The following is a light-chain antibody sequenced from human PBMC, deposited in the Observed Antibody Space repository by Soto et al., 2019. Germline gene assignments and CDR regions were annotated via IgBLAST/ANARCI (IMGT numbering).Light chain of an antibody. J-gene: IGKJ2*01. V-gene: IGKV1-6*01. CDR2: AAS. CDR1: QGIRNE. CDR3: LQDYNYPRT. Sequence: AIQMTQSPSSLSASVGDRVTITCRASQGIRNELAWYQQKAGKAPYLLIYAASTLQSGVPSRFSGSGSGTDFTLTISSLQPEDFATYFCLQDYNYPRTFGQGTKLEIK.